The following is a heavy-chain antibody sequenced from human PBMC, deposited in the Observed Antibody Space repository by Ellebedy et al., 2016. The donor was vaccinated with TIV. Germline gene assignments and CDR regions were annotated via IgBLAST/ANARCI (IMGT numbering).Heavy chain of an antibody. CDR2: ISNGGSTI. Sequence: GESLKISCAASGFTFSSYSMNWVRQAPGKGLEWVSYISNGGSTIYYADSVKGRFTISRDNARDSLYLQMISLRDEDTAVYYCARGRSSGRTAFDVWGQGTMVPVSS. CDR1: GFTFSSYS. V-gene: IGHV3-48*02. CDR3: ARGRSSGRTAFDV. D-gene: IGHD3-10*01. J-gene: IGHJ3*01.